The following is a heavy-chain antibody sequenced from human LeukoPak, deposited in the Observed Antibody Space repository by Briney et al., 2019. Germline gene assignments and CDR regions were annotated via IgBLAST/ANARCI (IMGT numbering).Heavy chain of an antibody. D-gene: IGHD3-3*01. J-gene: IGHJ5*02. CDR2: INPNSGGT. CDR3: AKDFWSRFIHWFDP. V-gene: IGHV1-2*02. Sequence: ASVKVSCKASGYTFTGYYMHWVRQAPGQGLEWMGWINPNSGGTNYAQKFQGRVTMTRDTSISTAYMELSRLRSDDTAVYYCAKDFWSRFIHWFDPWGQGTLVTVSS. CDR1: GYTFTGYY.